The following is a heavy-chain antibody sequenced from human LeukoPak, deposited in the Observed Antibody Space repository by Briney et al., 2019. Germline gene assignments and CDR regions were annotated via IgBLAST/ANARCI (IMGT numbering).Heavy chain of an antibody. CDR3: ARQSHVDTAIVDP. J-gene: IGHJ5*02. D-gene: IGHD5-18*01. CDR2: INHSGST. CDR1: GGSFSGYY. V-gene: IGHV4-34*01. Sequence: PSETLSLTCAVYGGSFSGYYWSWIRQPPGKGLEWIGEINHSGSTNYNPSLKSRVTISVDTSKNQFSLKLSSVTAADTAVYYCARQSHVDTAIVDPWGQGTLVTVSS.